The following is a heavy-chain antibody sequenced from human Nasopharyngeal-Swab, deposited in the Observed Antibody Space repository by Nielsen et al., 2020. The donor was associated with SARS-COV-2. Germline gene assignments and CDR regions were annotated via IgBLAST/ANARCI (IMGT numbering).Heavy chain of an antibody. D-gene: IGHD1-1*01. CDR1: GFTVSSNY. J-gene: IGHJ6*02. V-gene: IGHV3-53*01. CDR3: AKAFTATTFIPLTDYYYGMDV. Sequence: GESLKISCAASGFTVSSNYMSWVRQAPGKGLEWVSVIYSGDSTYYADSVKGRFTISRDNSKNTLYLQMNSLRAEDTAVYYCAKAFTATTFIPLTDYYYGMDVWGQGTTVTVSS. CDR2: IYSGDST.